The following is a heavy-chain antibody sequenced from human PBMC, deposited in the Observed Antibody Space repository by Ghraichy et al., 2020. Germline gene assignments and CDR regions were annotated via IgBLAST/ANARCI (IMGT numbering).Heavy chain of an antibody. CDR3: ARRVAVAGTWIWYLDL. D-gene: IGHD6-19*01. Sequence: ESLNISCATSGFTFSNYWMSWVRQAPGKGLEWVANIKPDVSERYYLDSVKGRFTISRDNANNSLYLQMHSLRAEDTAVYYCARRVAVAGTWIWYLDLWGRGTLVSVSS. CDR2: IKPDVSER. CDR1: GFTFSNYW. V-gene: IGHV3-7*03. J-gene: IGHJ2*01.